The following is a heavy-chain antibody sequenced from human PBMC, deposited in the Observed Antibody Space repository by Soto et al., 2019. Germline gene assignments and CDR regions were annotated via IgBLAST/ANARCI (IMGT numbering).Heavy chain of an antibody. CDR1: GFSFSDHY. D-gene: IGHD3-10*01. CDR3: AGDPYYYASNY. Sequence: GGSLRLSCAASGFSFSDHYMTWIRQAPGKGLEWVSYISGGGSTIYYADSVKGRFTVSRDNAKNSLYLQMDGLRAEDTAVYYCAGDPYYYASNYWGQGALVTVSS. CDR2: ISGGGSTI. J-gene: IGHJ4*02. V-gene: IGHV3-11*01.